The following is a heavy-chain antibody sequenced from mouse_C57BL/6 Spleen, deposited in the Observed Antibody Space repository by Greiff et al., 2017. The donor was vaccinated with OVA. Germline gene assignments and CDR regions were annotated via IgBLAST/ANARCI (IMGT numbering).Heavy chain of an antibody. CDR3: ARSITTVVSDYGMDY. J-gene: IGHJ4*01. Sequence: QVQLQQSGAELVRPGTSVKMSCKASGYTFTNYWIGWAKQRPGHGLEWIGDIYTGGGYTNYNEKFKGKATLTADKSSSTAYMQFSSLTSEDSAIYYCARSITTVVSDYGMDYWGQGTSVTVSS. D-gene: IGHD1-1*01. CDR1: GYTFTNYW. CDR2: IYTGGGYT. V-gene: IGHV1-63*01.